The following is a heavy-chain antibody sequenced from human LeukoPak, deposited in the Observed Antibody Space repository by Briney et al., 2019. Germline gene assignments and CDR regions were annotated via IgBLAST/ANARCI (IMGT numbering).Heavy chain of an antibody. CDR3: ARGINMMIVAPGY. V-gene: IGHV3-53*01. CDR1: GFTVNNNY. J-gene: IGHJ4*02. CDR2: LYSNSIA. D-gene: IGHD3-22*01. Sequence: GGSLRLSCAASGFTVNNNYMTWVRQAPGKGLEWDSVLYSNSIAYYADSVKGRFTISRDSSKNTLYLQMNSLRAEDTAVYYCARGINMMIVAPGYWGQGTLVTVSS.